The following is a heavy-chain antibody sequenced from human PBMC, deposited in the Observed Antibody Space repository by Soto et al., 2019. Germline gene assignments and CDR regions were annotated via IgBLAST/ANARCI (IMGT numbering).Heavy chain of an antibody. J-gene: IGHJ4*02. Sequence: QLQLQESGSGLVKPSQTLSLTCAASGGSISSGGYSWSWIRQPPGKGLEWIGYIYHSGSTYYNPSLKRRVTISVDRSQNQFSLKLSSVTAADTAVYYCARGSYDFWSGYHPFDYWGQGTLVTVSS. V-gene: IGHV4-30-2*01. D-gene: IGHD3-3*01. CDR2: IYHSGST. CDR3: ARGSYDFWSGYHPFDY. CDR1: GGSISSGGYS.